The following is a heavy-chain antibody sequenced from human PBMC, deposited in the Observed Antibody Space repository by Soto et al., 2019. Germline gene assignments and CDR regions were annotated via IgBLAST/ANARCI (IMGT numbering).Heavy chain of an antibody. D-gene: IGHD4-4*01. CDR1: GYTFTSYA. Sequence: RASVKVSCKASGYTFTSYAMHWVRQAPGQRLEWMGWINAGNGNTKYSQKFQGRVTITRDTSASTAYMELSSLRSEDTAVYYCARGHHSNTLYYYYDYKYVWGQGTTVTVSS. CDR2: INAGNGNT. J-gene: IGHJ6*03. V-gene: IGHV1-3*01. CDR3: ARGHHSNTLYYYYDYKYV.